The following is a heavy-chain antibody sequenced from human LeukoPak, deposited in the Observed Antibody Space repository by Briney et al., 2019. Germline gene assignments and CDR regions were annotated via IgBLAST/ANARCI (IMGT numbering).Heavy chain of an antibody. D-gene: IGHD3-10*01. J-gene: IGHJ4*02. V-gene: IGHV4-31*03. CDR1: GGSISSGGYY. Sequence: SETLSLTCTVSGGSISSGGYYRSWIRQHPGKGLEWIGYIYYSGSTYYNPSLKSRVTISVDTSKNQFSLKLSSVTAADTAVYYCARGSDGSGSYYKKEYYFDYWGQGTLVTVSS. CDR2: IYYSGST. CDR3: ARGSDGSGSYYKKEYYFDY.